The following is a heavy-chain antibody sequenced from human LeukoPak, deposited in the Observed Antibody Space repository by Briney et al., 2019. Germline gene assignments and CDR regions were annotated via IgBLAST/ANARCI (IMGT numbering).Heavy chain of an antibody. V-gene: IGHV1-46*01. CDR2: INPSGGST. D-gene: IGHD6-6*01. CDR1: GYTFTSYA. J-gene: IGHJ6*03. CDR3: ARDGRIAARSYMDV. Sequence: VASVKVSCKASGYTFTSYAMNWVRQAPGQGLEWMGIINPSGGSTSYAQKFQGRVTMTRDMSTSTVYMELSSLRSEDTAVYYCARDGRIAARSYMDVWGKGTTVTVSS.